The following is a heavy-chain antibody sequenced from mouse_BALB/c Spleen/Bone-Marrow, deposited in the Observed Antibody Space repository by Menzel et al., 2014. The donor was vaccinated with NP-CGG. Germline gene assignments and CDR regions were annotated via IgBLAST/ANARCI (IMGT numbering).Heavy chain of an antibody. J-gene: IGHJ3*01. Sequence: EVQLQQSGAELVKPGASVKLSCTASGFNIKDTYMHWVKQRPEQGLEWIGRIDPANGNTKYDPKLQGKATITADTSSNTAYLQLSSLTSEDTAVYYCARNGNYGAWFAYWGQGLWSLSLQ. CDR1: GFNIKDTY. CDR3: ARNGNYGAWFAY. D-gene: IGHD2-1*01. CDR2: IDPANGNT. V-gene: IGHV14-3*02.